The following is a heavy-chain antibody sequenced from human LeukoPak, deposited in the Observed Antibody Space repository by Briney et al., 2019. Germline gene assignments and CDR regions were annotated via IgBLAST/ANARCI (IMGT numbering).Heavy chain of an antibody. J-gene: IGHJ5*02. V-gene: IGHV4-4*02. CDR2: INHSGST. CDR3: ARGGGIEGWFDP. D-gene: IGHD6-13*01. CDR1: GGSISSSNW. Sequence: PSGTLSLTCAVSGGSISSSNWWSWVRQPPGKGLEWIGEINHSGSTNYNPSLKSRVTISVDTSKNQFSLKLSSVTAADTAVYYCARGGGIEGWFDPWGQGTLVTVSS.